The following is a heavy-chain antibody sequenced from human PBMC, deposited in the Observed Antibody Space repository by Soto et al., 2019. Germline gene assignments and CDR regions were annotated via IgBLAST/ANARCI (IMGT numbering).Heavy chain of an antibody. CDR1: GCTFSSYA. CDR3: AAHHRDLLTMIVVPWFGP. J-gene: IGHJ5*02. CDR2: IIPIFGTA. D-gene: IGHD3-22*01. V-gene: IGHV1-69*13. Sequence: GASVKVSCKASGCTFSSYAISWVGQAPGQGREWMGGIIPIFGTANYAQKFQGRVTITADESTSTAYMELSSLRSEDTAVYYCAAHHRDLLTMIVVPWFGPWGQGTLDIVSS.